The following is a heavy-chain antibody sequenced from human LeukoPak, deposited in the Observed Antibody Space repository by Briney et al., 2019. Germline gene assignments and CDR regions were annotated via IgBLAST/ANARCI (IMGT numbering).Heavy chain of an antibody. J-gene: IGHJ4*02. CDR3: ARDGASLGAQFDY. CDR2: IKQDGSEQ. CDR1: GFGFSNHR. Sequence: GGSLRLSCVASGFGFSNHRMSWVRQAPGKGLEWVADIKQDGSEQNYVDSVRGRFTISRDNGKNSLYLQMNSLRAEDTAVYYCARDGASLGAQFDYWGQGTLVTVSS. V-gene: IGHV3-7*01. D-gene: IGHD1-26*01.